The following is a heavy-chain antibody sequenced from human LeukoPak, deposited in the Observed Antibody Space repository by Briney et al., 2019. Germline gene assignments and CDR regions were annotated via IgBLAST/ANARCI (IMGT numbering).Heavy chain of an antibody. CDR2: IWYDGSNK. CDR3: ARSTGDGYYGMDV. Sequence: QAGGSLRLSCAASGFTFSSCGMHWVRQAPGKGLEWVAVIWYDGSNKYYADSVKGRFTISRDNSKNTLYLQMNSLRAEDTAVYYCARSTGDGYYGMDVWGQGTTVTVSS. CDR1: GFTFSSCG. J-gene: IGHJ6*02. V-gene: IGHV3-33*01. D-gene: IGHD7-27*01.